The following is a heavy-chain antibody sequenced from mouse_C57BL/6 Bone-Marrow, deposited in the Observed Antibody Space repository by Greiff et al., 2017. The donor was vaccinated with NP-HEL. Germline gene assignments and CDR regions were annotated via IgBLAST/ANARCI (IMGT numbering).Heavy chain of an antibody. Sequence: EVQGVESEGGLVQPGSSMKLSCTASGFTFSNYYMAWVRQVPEKGLEWVANINYDGSSTYYLDALKSRFIISRDNAKNMLYLQMSRLKSEDTATYYCARDDGYYFFFDDWGQGTTLTVSS. CDR2: INYDGSST. CDR3: ARDDGYYFFFDD. J-gene: IGHJ2*01. CDR1: GFTFSNYY. D-gene: IGHD2-3*01. V-gene: IGHV5-16*01.